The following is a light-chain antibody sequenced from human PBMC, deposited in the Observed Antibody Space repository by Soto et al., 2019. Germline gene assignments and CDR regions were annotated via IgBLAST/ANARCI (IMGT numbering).Light chain of an antibody. V-gene: IGLV1-47*01. Sequence: QLVLTQPPSASGTPGQRVTISCSGSSSNIGSNYVYWYQQLPGTAPKLLIYRNNQRPSGVPDRFSGSKSGTSASLAISGLRSEDEAVYSCAAWDDSLSGWVFGGGTNLT. CDR2: RNN. J-gene: IGLJ3*02. CDR3: AAWDDSLSGWV. CDR1: SSNIGSNY.